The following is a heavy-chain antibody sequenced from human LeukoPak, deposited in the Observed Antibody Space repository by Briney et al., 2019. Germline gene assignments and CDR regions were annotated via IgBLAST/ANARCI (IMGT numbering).Heavy chain of an antibody. D-gene: IGHD1-26*01. V-gene: IGHV1-18*01. CDR3: ASSTGRATADY. CDR1: GFTFTSYG. Sequence: GGSLRLSCAASGFTFTSYGISWVRQAPGQGLEWMGWISAYNGNTNYAQKLQGRVTMTTDTSTSTAYMELRSLRSDDTAVYYCASSTGRATADYWGQGTLVTVSS. CDR2: ISAYNGNT. J-gene: IGHJ4*02.